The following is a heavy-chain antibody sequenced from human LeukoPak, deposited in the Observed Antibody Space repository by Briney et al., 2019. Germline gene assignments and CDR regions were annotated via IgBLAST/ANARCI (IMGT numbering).Heavy chain of an antibody. D-gene: IGHD3-10*01. CDR1: GYSFIDYY. J-gene: IGHJ3*02. Sequence: GASVKVSCKTSGYSFIDYYIHWVRRAPGQGLEWMGWINSNSADTNYAQKFQGRVTMTRDTSISTAYMELSRLRSDDTAVYYCARVSYYGSGSYGDAFDIWGQGTMVTVSS. CDR2: INSNSADT. CDR3: ARVSYYGSGSYGDAFDI. V-gene: IGHV1-2*02.